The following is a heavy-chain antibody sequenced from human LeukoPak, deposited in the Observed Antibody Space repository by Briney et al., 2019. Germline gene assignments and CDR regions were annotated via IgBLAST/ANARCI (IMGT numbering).Heavy chain of an antibody. V-gene: IGHV4-61*01. CDR3: ASSHIDFWSGYYSGPDYYYYYGMDV. Sequence: SETLSLTCTVSGGSVSSGSYYWSWIRQPPGKGLEWIGYIYYSGSTNYNPSLKSRVTISVDTSKNQFSLKLSSVTAADTAVYYCASSHIDFWSGYYSGPDYYYYYGMDVWGQGTTVTVSS. D-gene: IGHD3-3*01. CDR2: IYYSGST. J-gene: IGHJ6*02. CDR1: GGSVSSGSYY.